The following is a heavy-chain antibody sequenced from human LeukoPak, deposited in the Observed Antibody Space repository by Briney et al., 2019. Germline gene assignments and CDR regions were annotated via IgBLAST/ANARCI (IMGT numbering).Heavy chain of an antibody. CDR2: INSDGSST. CDR3: ASYCSSTSCSPPYVDY. J-gene: IGHJ4*02. D-gene: IGHD2-2*01. Sequence: PGGSLRLSCAASGFTFSSYWMHWVRQAPGKGLVWVSRINSDGSSTTYVDSVKGRFTISRDNAKNTLYLQMNSLRAEDTAVYYCASYCSSTSCSPPYVDYWGQGTLVTVSS. V-gene: IGHV3-74*01. CDR1: GFTFSSYW.